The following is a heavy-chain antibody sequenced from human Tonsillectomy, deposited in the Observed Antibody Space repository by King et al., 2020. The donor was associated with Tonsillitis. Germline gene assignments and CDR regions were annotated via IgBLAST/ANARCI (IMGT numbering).Heavy chain of an antibody. V-gene: IGHV1-18*01. J-gene: IGHJ4*02. CDR3: ATTGDDPGAY. Sequence: QVQLVQSGAEVKKPGASVKVSCKASGYTFSIYDINWFRQAPGQGLEWMGWISADNGDTNYAQKFQGRVTVTTDTSTGTAYMELRSLRSDDTAVYYCATTGDDPGAYWGQGTLVTVSS. CDR2: ISADNGDT. CDR1: GYTFSIYD. D-gene: IGHD2-21*01.